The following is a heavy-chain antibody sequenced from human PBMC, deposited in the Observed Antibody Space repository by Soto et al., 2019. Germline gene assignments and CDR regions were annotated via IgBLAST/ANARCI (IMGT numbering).Heavy chain of an antibody. J-gene: IGHJ5*02. D-gene: IGHD2-2*01. CDR2: ISATGGST. Sequence: GGSPRLSCAASGFTFSNYAMSWVRQAPGKGLEWVSGISATGGSTYYADSVKGRFTISRDNSRNTLYLQMNSLRAEDTAFYYCEKGGYCTSISCPRWFVPWGQGTLVTVSS. CDR3: EKGGYCTSISCPRWFVP. V-gene: IGHV3-23*01. CDR1: GFTFSNYA.